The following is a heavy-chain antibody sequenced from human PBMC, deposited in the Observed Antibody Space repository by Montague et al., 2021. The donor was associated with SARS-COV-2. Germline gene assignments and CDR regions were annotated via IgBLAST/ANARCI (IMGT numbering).Heavy chain of an antibody. CDR1: GDSVSRNNPA. V-gene: IGHV6-1*01. CDR2: TYYGSSWNN. Sequence: CAISGDSVSRNNPAWNWIRQSPSRGLEWLGRTYYGSSWNNDYAVSVKSRITISPDTSKNQFSLHLNSVTPEDTAVYYCARGWNYAFDIWSQGTMGTVSS. D-gene: IGHD1-7*01. J-gene: IGHJ3*02. CDR3: ARGWNYAFDI.